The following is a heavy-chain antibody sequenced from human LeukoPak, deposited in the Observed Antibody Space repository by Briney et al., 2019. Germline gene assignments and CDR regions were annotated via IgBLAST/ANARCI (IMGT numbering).Heavy chain of an antibody. J-gene: IGHJ6*02. Sequence: PGGSLRLSCAASGLTVNNNYMNWVRQAPGKGLEWVSALYIGGNTYYADSVRGRFTISRDNSKNTLYLQMNSLRAEDTAVYYCAKDYSPAWWLVSYGMDVWGQGTTVTVSS. CDR1: GLTVNNNY. CDR3: AKDYSPAWWLVSYGMDV. V-gene: IGHV3-53*01. CDR2: LYIGGNT. D-gene: IGHD2-8*02.